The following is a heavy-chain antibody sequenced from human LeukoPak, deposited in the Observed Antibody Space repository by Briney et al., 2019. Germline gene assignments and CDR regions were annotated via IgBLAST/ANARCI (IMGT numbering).Heavy chain of an antibody. V-gene: IGHV3-21*01. CDR2: ISSSSSYI. D-gene: IGHD2-21*02. Sequence: GGSLRLSCAASGFTFSSNSMNWVRQAPGKGLEWVSSISSSSSYIYYADSVKGRFTISRDNAKNSLYLQMNSLRAEDTAVYYCARDRFVVVTANAFDIWGQGTMVTVSS. CDR1: GFTFSSNS. CDR3: ARDRFVVVTANAFDI. J-gene: IGHJ3*02.